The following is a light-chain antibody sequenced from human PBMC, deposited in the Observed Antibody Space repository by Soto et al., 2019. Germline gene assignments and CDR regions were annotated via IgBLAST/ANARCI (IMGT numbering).Light chain of an antibody. CDR2: LEGSGSY. CDR3: ETWDSNTRV. V-gene: IGLV4-60*03. CDR1: SGHITYI. Sequence: QPVLTQSSSASASLGSSVKLTCTLRSGHITYIIAWHQQQPGKAPRYLMKLEGSGSYNKGSGVPDRFSGSSSGADRYLTISNLQSEDEADYYCETWDSNTRVFGGGTKLTVL. J-gene: IGLJ3*02.